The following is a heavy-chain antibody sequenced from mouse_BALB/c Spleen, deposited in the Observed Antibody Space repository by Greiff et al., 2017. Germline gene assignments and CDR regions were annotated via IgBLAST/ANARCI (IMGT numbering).Heavy chain of an antibody. Sequence: EVMLVESGGGLVKPGGSPKLSCAASGFTFSSYAMSWVRQSPEKRLEWVAEISSGGSYTYYPDTVTGRFTISRDNAKNTLYLEMSSLRSEDTAMYDCARGGDYFLYAMDYWGQGTSVTVSS. J-gene: IGHJ4*01. D-gene: IGHD2-4*01. CDR1: GFTFSSYA. CDR2: ISSGGSYT. CDR3: ARGGDYFLYAMDY. V-gene: IGHV5-9-4*01.